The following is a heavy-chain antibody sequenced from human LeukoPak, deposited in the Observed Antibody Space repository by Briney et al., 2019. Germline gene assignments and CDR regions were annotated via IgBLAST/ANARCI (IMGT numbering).Heavy chain of an antibody. Sequence: GGSLRLSCVASGFTFIYYTMNWVGQAPGKGLEWVSSISSSGSYIYYADLVRGRFTISRDNAKNSLYLQMNSLRAEDTAVYYCASAISEWELTLDYWGQGTLVTVSS. V-gene: IGHV3-21*01. CDR2: ISSSGSYI. D-gene: IGHD1-26*01. CDR1: GFTFIYYT. J-gene: IGHJ4*02. CDR3: ASAISEWELTLDY.